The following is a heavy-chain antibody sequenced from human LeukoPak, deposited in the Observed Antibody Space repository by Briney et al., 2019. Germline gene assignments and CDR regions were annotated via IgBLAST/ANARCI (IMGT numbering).Heavy chain of an antibody. CDR1: GYTFTSYD. Sequence: ASVKVSCKASGYTFTSYDINWVRQATGQGLEWMGWISAYNGNTNYAQKLQGRVTMTTDTSTSTAYMELRSLRSDDTAVYYCAMSSVGALNAFDIWGQGTMVTVSS. J-gene: IGHJ3*02. CDR3: AMSSVGALNAFDI. D-gene: IGHD1-26*01. CDR2: ISAYNGNT. V-gene: IGHV1-18*01.